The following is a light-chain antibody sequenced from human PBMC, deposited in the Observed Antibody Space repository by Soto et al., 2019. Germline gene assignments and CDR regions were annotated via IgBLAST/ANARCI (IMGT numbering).Light chain of an antibody. Sequence: QSVLTQPASVSGSPGQSITISCTGTSSDVGDYNYVSWYQHHPGKAPKLMISEVSHRPSGVSNRFSGSKSGNTASLTISGLQAEDEADYYCSSVTSGSTVIFGGGTKLTVL. J-gene: IGLJ2*01. CDR3: SSVTSGSTVI. CDR1: SSDVGDYNY. V-gene: IGLV2-14*01. CDR2: EVS.